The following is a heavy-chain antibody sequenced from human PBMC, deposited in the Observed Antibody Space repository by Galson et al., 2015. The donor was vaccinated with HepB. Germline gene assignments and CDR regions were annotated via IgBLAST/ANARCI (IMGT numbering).Heavy chain of an antibody. J-gene: IGHJ6*02. CDR1: GGTFSSYA. CDR3: ANRYCSSTSCYAPTYYYGMDV. CDR2: IIPIFGTA. D-gene: IGHD2-2*01. Sequence: SVKVSCKASGGTFSSYAISWVRQAPGQGLEWMGGIIPIFGTANYAQKFQGRVTITADESTSTAYMELSSLRSEDTAVYYCANRYCSSTSCYAPTYYYGMDVWGQGTTVTVSS. V-gene: IGHV1-69*13.